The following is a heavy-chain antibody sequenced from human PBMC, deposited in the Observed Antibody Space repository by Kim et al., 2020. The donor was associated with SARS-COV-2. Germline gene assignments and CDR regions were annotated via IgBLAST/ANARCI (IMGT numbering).Heavy chain of an antibody. D-gene: IGHD5-12*01. J-gene: IGHJ4*02. Sequence: SETLSLTCAVYGGSFSGYYWSWIRQPPGKGLEWIGEINHSGSTNYNPSLKSRVTISVDTSKNQFSLKLSSVTAADTAVYYCAIRRIKRDGYNSMSAPFDYWGQGTLVTVSS. CDR3: AIRRIKRDGYNSMSAPFDY. CDR1: GGSFSGYY. CDR2: INHSGST. V-gene: IGHV4-34*01.